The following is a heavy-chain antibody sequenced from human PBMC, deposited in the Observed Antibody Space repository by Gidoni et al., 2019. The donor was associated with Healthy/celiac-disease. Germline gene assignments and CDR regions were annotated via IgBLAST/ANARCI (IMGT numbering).Heavy chain of an antibody. D-gene: IGHD6-19*01. Sequence: QVQLQQWGAGLLKPSETLSLTCAVYGGSFSGYYWSWIRQPPGKGLEWIGEINHSGSTNNNPSLKSRVTISVDTSKNQFSLKLSSVTAADTAVYYCARLGQWLAPGDYWGQGTLVTVSS. CDR1: GGSFSGYY. CDR3: ARLGQWLAPGDY. J-gene: IGHJ4*02. CDR2: INHSGST. V-gene: IGHV4-34*01.